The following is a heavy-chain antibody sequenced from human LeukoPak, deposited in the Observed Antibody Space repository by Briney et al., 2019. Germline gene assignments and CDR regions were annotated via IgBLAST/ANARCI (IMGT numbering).Heavy chain of an antibody. D-gene: IGHD1-26*01. CDR3: VRDKGGRSGAIYYDAFDV. CDR2: IIPIFGTA. J-gene: IGHJ3*01. CDR1: GGTFSSYA. V-gene: IGHV1-69*13. Sequence: SVKVSCKASGGTFSSYAISWVRQAPGQGLEWMGGIIPIFGTANYAQKFQGRVTITADESTSTAYMELSSLRAEDTAVYYCVRDKGGRSGAIYYDAFDVWGQGTMVTVSS.